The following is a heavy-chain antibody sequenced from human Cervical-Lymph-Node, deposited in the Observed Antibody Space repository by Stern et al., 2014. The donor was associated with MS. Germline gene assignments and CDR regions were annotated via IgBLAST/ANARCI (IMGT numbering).Heavy chain of an antibody. CDR3: ARDYEDTSMLFDH. V-gene: IGHV3-30*03. CDR2: ISYDGNHK. CDR1: GFTFSSYG. J-gene: IGHJ4*02. Sequence: VQLVASGGAVVQPGRSLRLSCAASGFTFSSYGMHWVRQAPGKGLEWVTVISYDGNHKYYAAYVKGRFTNSRDNSKNTLHLQMNSVTPDDTAIYYCARDYEDTSMLFDHWGQGTLVTVSS. D-gene: IGHD2-8*01.